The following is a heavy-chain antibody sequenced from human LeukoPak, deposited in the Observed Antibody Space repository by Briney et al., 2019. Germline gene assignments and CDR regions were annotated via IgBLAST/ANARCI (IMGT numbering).Heavy chain of an antibody. CDR1: GGTFSSYA. CDR2: IIPIFGTA. CDR3: ASRYLRDAFDI. Sequence: GASVKVSCKASGGTFSSYAISWVRQAPGQGLEWMGGIIPIFGTANYAQKFQGRVTITTDESTSTAYMELSSLRSEDTAVYYCASRYLRDAFDIWGQGTMVTVSS. V-gene: IGHV1-69*05. D-gene: IGHD1-14*01. J-gene: IGHJ3*02.